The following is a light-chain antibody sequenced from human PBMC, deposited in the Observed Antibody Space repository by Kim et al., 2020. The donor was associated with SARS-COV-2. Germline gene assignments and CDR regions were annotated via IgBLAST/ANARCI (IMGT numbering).Light chain of an antibody. CDR3: QQYDTSFF. V-gene: IGKV3-20*01. J-gene: IGKJ4*01. CDR1: QSVTKKY. CDR2: GIS. Sequence: WSPGESATLSCRTSQSVTKKYFAWYQQKPGQAPRLLIYGISNRATGIPDRFSGSGSGTDFTLTISRLEPEDSAVYFCQQYDTSFFFGGGTKVDIK.